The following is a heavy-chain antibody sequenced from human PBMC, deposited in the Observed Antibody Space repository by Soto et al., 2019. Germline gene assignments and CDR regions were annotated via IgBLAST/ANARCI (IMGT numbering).Heavy chain of an antibody. Sequence: SETLSLTXAVSGGSISSSNWWSWVRQPPGKGLEWIGEIYHSGSTNYNPSLKSRVTISVDKSKNQFSLKLSSVTAADTAVYYCARSGPYVIFGAVPRFFDYWGQGTLVTVSS. V-gene: IGHV4-4*02. J-gene: IGHJ4*02. CDR2: IYHSGST. D-gene: IGHD3-3*01. CDR3: ARSGPYVIFGAVPRFFDY. CDR1: GGSISSSNW.